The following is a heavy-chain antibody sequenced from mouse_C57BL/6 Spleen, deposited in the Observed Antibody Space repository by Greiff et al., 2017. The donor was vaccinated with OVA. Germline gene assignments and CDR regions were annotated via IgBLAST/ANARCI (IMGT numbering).Heavy chain of an antibody. Sequence: EVQLQQSGPELVKPGASVKISCKASGYSFTDYNMNWVKQSNGKSLEWIGVINPNYGTTSYNQQLKGKATLTVAQSASTAYKQLNSRTSEDSAVYYCAREGGQLSLFAYWGQGTLVTVSA. CDR3: AREGGQLSLFAY. D-gene: IGHD3-2*02. CDR2: INPNYGTT. J-gene: IGHJ3*01. CDR1: GYSFTDYN. V-gene: IGHV1-39*01.